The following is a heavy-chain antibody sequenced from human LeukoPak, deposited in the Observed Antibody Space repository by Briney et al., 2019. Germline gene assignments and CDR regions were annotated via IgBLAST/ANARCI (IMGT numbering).Heavy chain of an antibody. CDR3: AKDSNYYDSSGYYY. CDR1: GFTFSSYA. Sequence: GGSLRLSCAASGFTFSSYAMSWVRQAPGKGLEWVSAISGSGGSTYYADSVKGRFTISRDNSKNTLYLQMNSLRAEDTAVYYCAKDSNYYDSSGYYYWGQGTLVTASS. CDR2: ISGSGGST. V-gene: IGHV3-23*01. J-gene: IGHJ4*02. D-gene: IGHD3-22*01.